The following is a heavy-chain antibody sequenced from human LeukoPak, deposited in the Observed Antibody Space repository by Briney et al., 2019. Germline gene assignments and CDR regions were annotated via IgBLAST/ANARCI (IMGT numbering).Heavy chain of an antibody. D-gene: IGHD6-19*01. Sequence: SETLSLTCTVSGGSISTYYWNLIRQPPGKGLEWIGYVYYTGSTNYNPSLQSRVTISVDTSKNQFSLKLNSVTAADTAVYYCARAPSGWHYFDFWGQGTLVTVSS. CDR1: GGSISTYY. CDR2: VYYTGST. J-gene: IGHJ4*02. CDR3: ARAPSGWHYFDF. V-gene: IGHV4-59*01.